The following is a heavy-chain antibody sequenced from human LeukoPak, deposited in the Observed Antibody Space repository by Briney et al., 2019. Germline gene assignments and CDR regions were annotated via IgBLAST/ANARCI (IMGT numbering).Heavy chain of an antibody. Sequence: GGSLRLSCAASGFTFSSYEMNWVRQAPGKGLEWVSYISSSGSTIYYADSVKGRFTISRDNAKNSLYLQMSSLRAEDTAVYYCARGPAPGIQLWSDRTRYGMDVWGQGTTVTVSS. V-gene: IGHV3-48*03. J-gene: IGHJ6*02. D-gene: IGHD5-18*01. CDR1: GFTFSSYE. CDR3: ARGPAPGIQLWSDRTRYGMDV. CDR2: ISSSGSTI.